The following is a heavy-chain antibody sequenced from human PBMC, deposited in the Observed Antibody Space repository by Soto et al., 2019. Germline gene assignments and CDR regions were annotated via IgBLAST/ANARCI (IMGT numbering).Heavy chain of an antibody. CDR1: GYTFTGYY. D-gene: IGHD3-3*01. CDR3: AGASLGTMHGVVNYYGMDV. V-gene: IGHV1-2*04. CDR2: INPNSGGT. J-gene: IGHJ6*02. Sequence: ASVKVSCKASGYTFTGYYMHWVRQAPGQGLEWMGWINPNSGGTNYAQKFQGWVTMTRDTSISTAYMELRGLTSEDTAVYYCAGASLGTMHGVVNYYGMDVWGQGTTVTVSS.